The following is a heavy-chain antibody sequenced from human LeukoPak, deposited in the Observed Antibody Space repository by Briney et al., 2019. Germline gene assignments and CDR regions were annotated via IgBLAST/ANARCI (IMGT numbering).Heavy chain of an antibody. V-gene: IGHV4-38-2*02. CDR3: ARENRITIFGDFDY. CDR1: GYSISSGYY. J-gene: IGHJ4*02. CDR2: IYRSGSN. D-gene: IGHD3-3*01. Sequence: PSETLSLTCAVSGYSISSGYYWGWIRQPPGKGLEWIGSIYRSGSNYYNTSFKHRFTISVNMTKNKFSRKLSSVTAAHTAVYYCARENRITIFGDFDYWGQGTLVTVSS.